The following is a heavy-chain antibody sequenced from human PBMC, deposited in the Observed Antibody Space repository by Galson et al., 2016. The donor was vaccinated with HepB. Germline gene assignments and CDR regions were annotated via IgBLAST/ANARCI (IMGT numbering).Heavy chain of an antibody. CDR3: ARGSASYYPYYYFGMDV. Sequence: TLSLTCSVSGGSISSGGYYWSWIRQHPGKGLEWIGYIYYSGGTHYNPSLKSRATISVDMSKNQFSLYLSSVTAADTAVYYFARGSASYYPYYYFGMDVWGQGTPVTVSS. J-gene: IGHJ6*02. CDR1: GGSISSGGYY. V-gene: IGHV4-31*03. CDR2: IYYSGGT. D-gene: IGHD3-10*01.